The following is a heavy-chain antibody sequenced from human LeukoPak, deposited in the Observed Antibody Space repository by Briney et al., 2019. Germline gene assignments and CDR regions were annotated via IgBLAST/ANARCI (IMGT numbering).Heavy chain of an antibody. Sequence: SETLSLTCAVYGGSFSGYYWSWIRQPPGKGLEWIGSIYYSGSTYYNPSLKSRVTISVDTSKNQFSLKLSSVTAADTAVYYCASYRRYCSSTSCPPQAITGTDWGQGTLVTVSS. CDR1: GGSFSGYY. D-gene: IGHD2-2*01. V-gene: IGHV4-34*01. J-gene: IGHJ4*02. CDR2: IYYSGST. CDR3: ASYRRYCSSTSCPPQAITGTD.